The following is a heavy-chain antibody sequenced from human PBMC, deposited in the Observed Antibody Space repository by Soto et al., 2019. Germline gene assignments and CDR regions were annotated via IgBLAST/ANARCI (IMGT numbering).Heavy chain of an antibody. CDR2: IYYSGST. V-gene: IGHV4-30-4*01. J-gene: IGHJ6*02. CDR1: GGSIGSGDNY. Sequence: SETLSLTCTVSGGSIGSGDNYWSWIRQPPGKGLEWIGSIYYSGSTYYNPSLKSRVTISVDTSKNQFSLKLSSVTAADTAVYYCARDLVIKVPPGNPPPAYYYYGMDVWGQGTTVTVSS. CDR3: ARDLVIKVPPGNPPPAYYYYGMDV. D-gene: IGHD6-13*01.